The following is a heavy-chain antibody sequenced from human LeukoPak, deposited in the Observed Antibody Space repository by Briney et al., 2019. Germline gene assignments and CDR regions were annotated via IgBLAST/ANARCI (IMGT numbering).Heavy chain of an antibody. J-gene: IGHJ4*02. Sequence: GGSLRLSCAASGFTFSSYGMSWVRQAPGKGLEWVSAISGSGGSTYYADSVKGRFTISRDNSKNTLYLQMNSLRAEDTAVYYCASMGGYSSRGIYFDYWGQGTLVTVSS. V-gene: IGHV3-23*01. CDR3: ASMGGYSSRGIYFDY. CDR1: GFTFSSYG. D-gene: IGHD6-13*01. CDR2: ISGSGGST.